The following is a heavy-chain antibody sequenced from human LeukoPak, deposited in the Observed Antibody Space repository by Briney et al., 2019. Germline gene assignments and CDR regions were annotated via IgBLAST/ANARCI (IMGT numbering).Heavy chain of an antibody. CDR3: ASLWVRGGFDY. J-gene: IGHJ4*02. CDR2: ISSSGSTI. Sequence: GGSLRLSCAASGFTFSSYEMDWVRQAPGKGLEWVSYISSSGSTIYYADSVKGRFTISRDNAKNSLYLQMNSLRAEDTAVYYCASLWVRGGFDYWGQGTLVTVSS. CDR1: GFTFSSYE. V-gene: IGHV3-48*03. D-gene: IGHD3-10*01.